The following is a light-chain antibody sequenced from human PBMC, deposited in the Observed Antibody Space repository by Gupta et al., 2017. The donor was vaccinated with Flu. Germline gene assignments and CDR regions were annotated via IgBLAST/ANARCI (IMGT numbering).Light chain of an antibody. V-gene: IGKV1-5*03. CDR1: QSISSW. J-gene: IGKJ2*01. CDR3: QQYNSYMYT. Sequence: GDRVTITCRASQSISSWLAWYQQKPGKAPKLLIYKASSLESGVPSRFSGSGSGTEFTLTISSLQPDDFATYYCQQYNSYMYTFGQGTKLEIK. CDR2: KAS.